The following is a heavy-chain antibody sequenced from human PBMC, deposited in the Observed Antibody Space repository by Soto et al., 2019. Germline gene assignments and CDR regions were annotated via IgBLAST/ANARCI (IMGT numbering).Heavy chain of an antibody. CDR1: GFSFSSYG. V-gene: IGHV3-33*01. Sequence: PGGSLRLSCAASGFSFSSYGLHWVRQAPGKGLEWVASMSYDGSNKHYADSVKGRFTISRDDSENTILLQMNSLRAEDTALYFCARDLYGRQADYWGQGTLVTVSS. J-gene: IGHJ4*02. CDR2: MSYDGSNK. CDR3: ARDLYGRQADY. D-gene: IGHD2-8*01.